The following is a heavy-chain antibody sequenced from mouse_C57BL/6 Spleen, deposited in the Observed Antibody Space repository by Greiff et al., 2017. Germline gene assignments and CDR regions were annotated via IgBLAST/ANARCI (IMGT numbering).Heavy chain of an antibody. Sequence: QVHVKQSGAELVKPGASVKISCKASGYAFSSYWMNWVKQRPGKGLEWIGQIYPGDGDTNYNGKFKGKATLTADKSSSTAYMQLSSLTSENSAVYFCARQGYSDYIDYWGQGTTLTVSS. J-gene: IGHJ2*01. CDR1: GYAFSSYW. D-gene: IGHD2-14*01. CDR2: IYPGDGDT. CDR3: ARQGYSDYIDY. V-gene: IGHV1-80*01.